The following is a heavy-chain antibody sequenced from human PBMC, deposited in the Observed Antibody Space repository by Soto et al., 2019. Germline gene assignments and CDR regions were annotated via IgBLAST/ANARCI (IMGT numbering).Heavy chain of an antibody. D-gene: IGHD3-9*01. CDR2: IYHSGST. J-gene: IGHJ5*02. V-gene: IGHV4-30-2*01. Sequence: SETLSLTCAVSGGSISSGGYSWSWIRQPPGKGLEWIGYIYHSGSTYYNPSLKSRVTISVDRSKNRFSLKLSSVTAADTAVYYCARAYYDILTGYSNWFDPWGQGTLVTVSS. CDR3: ARAYYDILTGYSNWFDP. CDR1: GGSISSGGYS.